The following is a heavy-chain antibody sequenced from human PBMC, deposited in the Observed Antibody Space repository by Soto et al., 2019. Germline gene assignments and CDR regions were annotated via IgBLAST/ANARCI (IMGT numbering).Heavy chain of an antibody. J-gene: IGHJ5*02. CDR3: ARHSYYLHPLPFDP. CDR1: GGSITGYY. CDR2: IHYSGST. Sequence: QVQLQESGPGLVQPSETLSLTCTVSGGSITGYYWSWIRQPPGKGPEWIGNIHYSGSTNYNPSLKCPVTIPVHTSNTPLSLTLSSVPAADTAVYYCARHSYYLHPLPFDPCGQGTLVTLSS. V-gene: IGHV4-59*08. D-gene: IGHD2-21*01.